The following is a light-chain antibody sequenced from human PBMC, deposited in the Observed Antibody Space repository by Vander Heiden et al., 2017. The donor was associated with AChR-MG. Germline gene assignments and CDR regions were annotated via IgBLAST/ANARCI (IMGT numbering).Light chain of an antibody. V-gene: IGKV3-15*01. Sequence: EIVMTQSPATLSVSPGEGATLSCRASNSISTNLAWYQQKPGQAPTLLIYGASTRASGVPARFSGSGSGTDFTLTISSRQSEDFGVYYCQQYNDWPPLTFGGGTKVEIK. CDR1: NSISTN. J-gene: IGKJ4*01. CDR3: QQYNDWPPLT. CDR2: GAS.